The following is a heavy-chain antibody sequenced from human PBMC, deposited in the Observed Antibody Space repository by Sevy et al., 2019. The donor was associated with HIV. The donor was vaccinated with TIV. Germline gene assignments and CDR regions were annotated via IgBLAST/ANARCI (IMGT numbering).Heavy chain of an antibody. CDR2: IIPIFGTA. CDR1: GGTFSSYA. J-gene: IGHJ6*02. D-gene: IGHD3-22*01. Sequence: ASVKVSCKASGGTFSSYAISWVRQAPGQGLEWMGGIIPIFGTANYAQKFQGRVTITADESTSTAYMELSSLRSEDTAVYYCARLGYYYDSRGPSPNYGMYVWGQGTTVTVSS. V-gene: IGHV1-69*13. CDR3: ARLGYYYDSRGPSPNYGMYV.